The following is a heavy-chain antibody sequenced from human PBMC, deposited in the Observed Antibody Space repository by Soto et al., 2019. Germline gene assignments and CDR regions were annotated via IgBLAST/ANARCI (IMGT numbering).Heavy chain of an antibody. D-gene: IGHD6-19*01. CDR2: IYLSGNT. CDR1: GGSISSHY. Sequence: SETLSLTCTVSGGSISSHYWSWIRQPAGKGLEWIGRIYLSGNTKINPSLKNRVTMSVDASKNQFSLNLKSVTAADTAVYYCAKELKPYNSGWYFTLSGGQGTLVTVSS. CDR3: AKELKPYNSGWYFTLS. J-gene: IGHJ4*02. V-gene: IGHV4-4*07.